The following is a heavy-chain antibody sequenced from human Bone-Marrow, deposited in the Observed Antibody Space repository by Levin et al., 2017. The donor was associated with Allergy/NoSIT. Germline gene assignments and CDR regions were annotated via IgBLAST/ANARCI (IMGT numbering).Heavy chain of an antibody. V-gene: IGHV4-59*01. Sequence: KSSETLSLTCTVSDGSISGYYWTWIRQSPEKGLEYIGHIYHSGTTNYNPSLNSRITISLDMSKNHFSLKLTSVTAADTAVYYCARMAERWEVAGPDYHYHMDVWGQGTTVTVSS. CDR3: ARMAERWEVAGPDYHYHMDV. CDR1: DGSISGYY. D-gene: IGHD6-19*01. CDR2: IYHSGTT. J-gene: IGHJ6*03.